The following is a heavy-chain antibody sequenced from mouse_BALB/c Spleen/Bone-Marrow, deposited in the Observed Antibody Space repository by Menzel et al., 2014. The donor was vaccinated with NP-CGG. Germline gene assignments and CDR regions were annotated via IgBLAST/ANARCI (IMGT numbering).Heavy chain of an antibody. J-gene: IGHJ2*01. Sequence: VTLKESGAELVKPGASVKLSCTASGFNIKDTYMHWVKQRPEQGLEWIGRIDPANGNTKYDPKFQGKATVTADTSSNTAYLQLSSLTSEDTAVYYCVRSFFCYLFFDYWGQGTTLTVSS. D-gene: IGHD6-1*01. CDR3: VRSFFCYLFFDY. CDR2: IDPANGNT. V-gene: IGHV14-3*02. CDR1: GFNIKDTY.